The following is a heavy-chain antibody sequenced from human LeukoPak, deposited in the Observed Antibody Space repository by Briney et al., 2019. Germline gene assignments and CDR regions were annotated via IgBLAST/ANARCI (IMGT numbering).Heavy chain of an antibody. Sequence: GGSLRLSCAASGFTFSSYGMHWVRQAPGKGLEWVAVISYDGSNKYYADSVKGRFTISRDNSKNTLYLQMNSLRAEDTAVYYCAKDASSSYFDYWGQGTLVIVSS. CDR2: ISYDGSNK. V-gene: IGHV3-30*18. CDR1: GFTFSSYG. CDR3: AKDASSSYFDY. J-gene: IGHJ4*02. D-gene: IGHD6-13*01.